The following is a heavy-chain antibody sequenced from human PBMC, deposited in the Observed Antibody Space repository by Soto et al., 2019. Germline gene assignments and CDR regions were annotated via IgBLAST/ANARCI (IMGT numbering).Heavy chain of an antibody. CDR2: IIPILGIA. V-gene: IGHV1-69*02. CDR3: ARGMVRGVTPYYYYYYGMDV. CDR1: GGTFSSYT. Sequence: SVKVSCKASGGTFSSYTISWVRQAPGQGLEWMGRIIPILGIANYAQKFQGRVTITADKSTSTAYMELSSLRSEDTAVYYCARGMVRGVTPYYYYYYGMDVWGQGTTVTVSS. D-gene: IGHD3-10*01. J-gene: IGHJ6*02.